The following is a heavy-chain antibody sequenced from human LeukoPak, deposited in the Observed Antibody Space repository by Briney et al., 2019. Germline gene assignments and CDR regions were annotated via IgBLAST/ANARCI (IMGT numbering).Heavy chain of an antibody. CDR1: GYTFTAYY. D-gene: IGHD3-3*01. Sequence: ASVKVSCKASGYTFTAYYMHWVRQAPGQGLEWMGRINPNSGGTNYAQKFQDRVTMTTDTSTSTAYMELRSLRSDDTAVYYCARPNGYDFWSGYYSMDVWGQGTTVTVSS. CDR2: INPNSGGT. V-gene: IGHV1-2*06. CDR3: ARPNGYDFWSGYYSMDV. J-gene: IGHJ6*02.